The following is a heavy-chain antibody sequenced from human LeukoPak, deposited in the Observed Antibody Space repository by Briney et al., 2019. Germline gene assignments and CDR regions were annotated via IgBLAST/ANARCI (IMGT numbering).Heavy chain of an antibody. J-gene: IGHJ3*02. Sequence: GSSVKVSCKASGGTVSNHAISWVRQAPGQGLEWMGGIIPLFGTANYAQKFQGRVTLTTDESTGTAYMELSSLRSEDTAVYYCASPDDSIAYLSDAFGIWGQGTVVTVSS. D-gene: IGHD3-22*01. CDR1: GGTVSNHA. CDR3: ASPDDSIAYLSDAFGI. CDR2: IIPLFGTA. V-gene: IGHV1-69*05.